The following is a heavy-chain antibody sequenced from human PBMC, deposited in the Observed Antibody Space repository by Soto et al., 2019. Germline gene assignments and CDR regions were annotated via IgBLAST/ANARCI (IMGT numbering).Heavy chain of an antibody. CDR2: MYNTGST. CDR1: GGTISRYY. J-gene: IGHJ6*02. D-gene: IGHD2-21*02. CDR3: ARDLWGYCGTDCYPLDV. V-gene: IGHV4-59*01. Sequence: QVQLQESGPGLVKPSETLSLTCTVSGGTISRYYWSWIRQPPGKGREWIGYMYNTGSTVYNPSFKSRVTISVDTSKNQFSLKLNSVTAADTAVYYCARDLWGYCGTDCYPLDVWGQGTTVTVSS.